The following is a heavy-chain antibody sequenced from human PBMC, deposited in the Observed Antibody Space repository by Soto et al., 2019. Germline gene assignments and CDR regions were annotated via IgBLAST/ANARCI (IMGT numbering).Heavy chain of an antibody. V-gene: IGHV3-23*01. CDR3: AKEMFPQTVPISSSPWGDS. J-gene: IGHJ5*01. CDR2: ISGTGDRT. Sequence: GGSLRLSCAASGFTFSSYAMSWVRQAPGRGLQWVSAISGTGDRTYYADSLKGRFTISRDISGNTVFLQMDSLRSEDTAIYYCAKEMFPQTVPISSSPWGDSWGQGTLVTVSS. CDR1: GFTFSSYA. D-gene: IGHD6-6*01.